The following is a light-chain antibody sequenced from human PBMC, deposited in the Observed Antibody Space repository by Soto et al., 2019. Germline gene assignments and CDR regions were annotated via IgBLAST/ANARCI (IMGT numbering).Light chain of an antibody. CDR1: SGDVGGYNY. CDR3: SSYAGSSNV. V-gene: IGLV2-8*01. CDR2: EVY. Sequence: QSVLTQPPSASGSPGQSVTISCTGTSGDVGGYNYVSWYQQHPGKAPKLMIYEVYKRPSGVPDRFFGSKSANTASLTVSGLQAEDEADYYCSSYAGSSNVFGTGTKVTVL. J-gene: IGLJ1*01.